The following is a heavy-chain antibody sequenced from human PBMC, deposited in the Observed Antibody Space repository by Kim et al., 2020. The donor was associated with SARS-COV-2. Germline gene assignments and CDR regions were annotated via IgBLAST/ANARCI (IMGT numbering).Heavy chain of an antibody. J-gene: IGHJ6*02. CDR2: IYNSGSS. CDR3: ARHDDSSGYYPGYGMDV. V-gene: IGHV4-39*01. Sequence: IGSTGYSWGWIRQLPGKGLEWIGTIYNSGSSYYSPSLKSRITTSVDTSKNQFSLKLSSVTAADTAVYYCARHDDSSGYYPGYGMDVWGQGTTVTV. CDR1: IGSTGYS. D-gene: IGHD3-22*01.